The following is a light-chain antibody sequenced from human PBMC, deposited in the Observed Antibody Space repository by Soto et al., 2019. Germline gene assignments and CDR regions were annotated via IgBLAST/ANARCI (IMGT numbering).Light chain of an antibody. Sequence: DIQMTQSPSSLSASVGDRVTITCRASQSISSYLNWYQQKPGKAPKLLIYAASSLQSGVPSRFSGSGSGTDFTLTISSLQPADFATYYCQQSYSTPITFGPGPKVDIK. CDR3: QQSYSTPIT. J-gene: IGKJ3*01. V-gene: IGKV1-39*01. CDR1: QSISSY. CDR2: AAS.